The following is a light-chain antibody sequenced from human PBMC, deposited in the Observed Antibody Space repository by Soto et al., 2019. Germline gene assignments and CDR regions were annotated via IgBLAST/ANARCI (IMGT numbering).Light chain of an antibody. CDR2: GAT. CDR3: QQYNDWWT. Sequence: EIVLTQSPATLSVSPGGRATLSCRASQNVMSNLAWYQQRPGRAPRLLVYGATTRATDAPPRFRGSGSGTEFTLTISSLQSEDFAVYYCQQYNDWWTFGQGTKVDIK. J-gene: IGKJ1*01. CDR1: QNVMSN. V-gene: IGKV3D-15*01.